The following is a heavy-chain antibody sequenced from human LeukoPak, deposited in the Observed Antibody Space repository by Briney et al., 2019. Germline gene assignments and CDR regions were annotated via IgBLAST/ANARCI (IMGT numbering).Heavy chain of an antibody. Sequence: GGSLRLSCAASGFTFSSNHMSWVRQAPGKGLEWVSLIYSGGSIYYADSVKGGFTISRDNSKNTLYLQMNSLRAEDTAVYYCAKDPMVIAVAWGQGTLVTVSS. V-gene: IGHV3-66*01. D-gene: IGHD6-19*01. CDR1: GFTFSSNH. CDR3: AKDPMVIAVA. CDR2: IYSGGSI. J-gene: IGHJ5*02.